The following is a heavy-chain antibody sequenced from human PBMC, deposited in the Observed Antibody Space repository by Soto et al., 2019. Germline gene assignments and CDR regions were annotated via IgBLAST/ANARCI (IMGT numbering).Heavy chain of an antibody. V-gene: IGHV3-23*01. Sequence: EVPLLESGGGLAQPGGSLRLSCAVSGFTFRNYDLTWVHQAPGKRLEWVSTISGSGVRTDYADAVKGRLTITRDTSKNTLYLEMTSLIVEDTAKYYCATGVWDCSGGKCDVISYGMDVWGRGTTVTVSS. CDR2: ISGSGVRT. D-gene: IGHD2-15*01. CDR3: ATGVWDCSGGKCDVISYGMDV. J-gene: IGHJ6*02. CDR1: GFTFRNYD.